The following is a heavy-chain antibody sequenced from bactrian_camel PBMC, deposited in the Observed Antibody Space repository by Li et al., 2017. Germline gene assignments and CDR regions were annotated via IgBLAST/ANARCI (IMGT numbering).Heavy chain of an antibody. CDR2: MYTGRRTA. CDR3: VSSSSSWYSLDY. D-gene: IGHD6*01. V-gene: IGHV3S40*01. J-gene: IGHJ4*01. Sequence: DVQLVESGGGSVQAGGSLRLSCIVSGDTDNKFCVGWFRQAPGKEREAVAVMYTGRRTASYADSVKGRFTISQDVAKSTVDLQMNSLKREDTAMYYCVSSSSSWYSLDYWGQGTQVTVS. CDR1: GDTDNKFC.